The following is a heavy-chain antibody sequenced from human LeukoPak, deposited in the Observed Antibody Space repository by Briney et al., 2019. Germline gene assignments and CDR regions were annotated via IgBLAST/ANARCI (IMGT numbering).Heavy chain of an antibody. V-gene: IGHV3-7*01. J-gene: IGHJ6*02. Sequence: GGSLRLSCAASGFTFSSYWMRWVRQAPGKGLEWVANIKQDGSEENYVDSVKGRFTISRDNAKSSLYLQMNSLRAEDTAVYYCAREGYYFAMDVCGQGTTVTVSS. CDR2: IKQDGSEE. CDR1: GFTFSSYW. CDR3: AREGYYFAMDV.